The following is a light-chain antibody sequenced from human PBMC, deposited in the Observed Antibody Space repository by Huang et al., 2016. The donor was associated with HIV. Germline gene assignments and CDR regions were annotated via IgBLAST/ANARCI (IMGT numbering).Light chain of an antibody. CDR2: AAS. J-gene: IGKJ3*01. Sequence: ETVMTQSPVTLSVSPGVRASLACRSSQIVSSHVAWYQQKPGQAPRLLIYAASTRATGVPARFSGSGAGTEFTLTISTLQSEDSAVYYCQQYNDFRSTFGPGTRVEIK. V-gene: IGKV3-15*01. CDR3: QQYNDFRST. CDR1: QIVSSH.